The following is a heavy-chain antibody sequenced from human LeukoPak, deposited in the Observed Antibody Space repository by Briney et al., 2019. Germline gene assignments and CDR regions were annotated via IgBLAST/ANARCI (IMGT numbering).Heavy chain of an antibody. CDR1: GYSISSTKW. D-gene: IGHD6-19*01. CDR3: ARTHSSGFSFEY. V-gene: IGHV4-28*01. CDR2: IYRSGST. Sequence: SDTLSLTCAVSGYSISSTKWWGWIRQPPGKGLEWIAYIYRSGSTYYNPSLKSRVTLSVDTSKNQFSLRLSSVTAVDTAVYYCARTHSSGFSFEYWGQGTLVTVSS. J-gene: IGHJ4*02.